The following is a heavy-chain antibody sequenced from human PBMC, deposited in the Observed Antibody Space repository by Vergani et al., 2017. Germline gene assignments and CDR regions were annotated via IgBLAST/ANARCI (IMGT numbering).Heavy chain of an antibody. Sequence: EVQLVESGGGLVQPGGSLRLSCAASGFTFSSYWMSWVRQAPGKGLEWVANIKQDGSEKYYVDSVKGRFTISRDNAKNSLYLQMNSLRAEDTAVYYCAREDGVITTAFDIWGQGTMVTVSS. D-gene: IGHD3-22*01. CDR1: GFTFSSYW. CDR3: AREDGVITTAFDI. V-gene: IGHV3-7*01. J-gene: IGHJ3*02. CDR2: IKQDGSEK.